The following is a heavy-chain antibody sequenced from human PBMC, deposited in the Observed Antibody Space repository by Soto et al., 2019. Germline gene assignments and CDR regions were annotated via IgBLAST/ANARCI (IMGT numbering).Heavy chain of an antibody. J-gene: IGHJ3*02. CDR2: IYYSGST. CDR3: ASDRPPHAFDI. Sequence: PSETLSLTCTVSGGSVSSSRYYWGWIRQPPGKGLEWIGSIYYSGSTYYNSSLKSRVTISGDTSKNQFSLKLSSVTAADTAVYYCASDRPPHAFDIWGQGTMVTVSS. CDR1: GGSVSSSRYY. D-gene: IGHD3-22*01. V-gene: IGHV4-39*01.